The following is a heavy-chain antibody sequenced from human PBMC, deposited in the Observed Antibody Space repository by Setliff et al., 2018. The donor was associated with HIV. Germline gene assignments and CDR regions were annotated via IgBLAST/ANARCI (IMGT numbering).Heavy chain of an antibody. D-gene: IGHD7-27*01. V-gene: IGHV1-2*06. CDR1: GYTFINFY. CDR3: VKDGGPWGSGD. CDR2: ISPNSGGT. Sequence: GASVKVSCKASGYTFINFYIYWVRQAPGQGLEWVGRISPNSGGTDYSQKFQGRVSMTRDTSTNTAYLDLTNLTSDDTAVYFCVKDGGPWGSGDWGQGTLGTVSS. J-gene: IGHJ4*02.